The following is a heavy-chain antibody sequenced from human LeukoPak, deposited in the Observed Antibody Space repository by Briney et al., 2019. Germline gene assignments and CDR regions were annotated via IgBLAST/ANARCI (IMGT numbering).Heavy chain of an antibody. V-gene: IGHV4-39*07. CDR3: ARDCSSTSCYQGIVY. Sequence: PSETLSLTCTVSGGSISSSSYYWGWIRQPPGKGLEWIGSIYYSGSTYYNPSLKSRVTISVDTSKNQFSLKPSSVTAADTAVYYCARDCSSTSCYQGIVYWGQGTLVTVSS. CDR1: GGSISSSSYY. CDR2: IYYSGST. D-gene: IGHD2-2*01. J-gene: IGHJ4*02.